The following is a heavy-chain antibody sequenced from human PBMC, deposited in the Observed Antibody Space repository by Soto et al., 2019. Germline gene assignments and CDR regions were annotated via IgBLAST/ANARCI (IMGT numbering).Heavy chain of an antibody. J-gene: IGHJ6*02. V-gene: IGHV1-18*01. CDR3: ARDVRGHYYYCGIDV. Sequence: QVQLVQSGAEVKKPGASVKVSCKASGYTFTSYGISWVRQAPGQGREWMGWISAYNGNTNYAQRLQGRVTMTTDTSTRTLYPELRSLRSDDTAVYYCARDVRGHYYYCGIDVWGQGTTVTVSS. CDR2: ISAYNGNT. CDR1: GYTFTSYG. D-gene: IGHD5-12*01.